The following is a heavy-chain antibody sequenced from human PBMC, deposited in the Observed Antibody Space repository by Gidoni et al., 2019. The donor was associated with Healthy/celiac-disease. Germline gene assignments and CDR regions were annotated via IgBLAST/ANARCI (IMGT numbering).Heavy chain of an antibody. CDR2: ISSSSSYI. CDR1: GSTSSSYS. CDR3: ARDVRAYGGNSDY. Sequence: EVQLVESGGGLVKPGGSVRLSCAPSGSTSSSYSRNWVRPAPGKGLECVSSISSSSSYIYYADSVKGRFTIARDNAKNSLYLQMNSLRAEDTAVYYCARDVRAYGGNSDYWGQGTLVTVSS. J-gene: IGHJ4*02. V-gene: IGHV3-21*01. D-gene: IGHD4-17*01.